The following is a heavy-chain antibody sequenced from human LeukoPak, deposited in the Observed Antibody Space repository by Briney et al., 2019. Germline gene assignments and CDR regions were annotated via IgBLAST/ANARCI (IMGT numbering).Heavy chain of an antibody. CDR2: IYHSGST. CDR3: ARVSPDDDAFDI. D-gene: IGHD1-14*01. J-gene: IGHJ3*02. V-gene: IGHV4-38-2*01. Sequence: PSETLSLTCAVSGYSISSGYYWGWIRQPPGKGLEWIGSIYHSGSTYYNPSLKSRVTISVDTSKSQFSLKLSSVTAADTAVYYCARVSPDDDAFDIWGQGTMVTVSS. CDR1: GYSISSGYY.